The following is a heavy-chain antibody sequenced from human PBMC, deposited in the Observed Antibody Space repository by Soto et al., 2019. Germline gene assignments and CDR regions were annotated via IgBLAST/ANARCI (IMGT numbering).Heavy chain of an antibody. CDR2: ISTYNGDT. D-gene: IGHD2-15*01. Sequence: ASVKVSCKASGYTFSTSGMSWLRQAPGQGLEGMGWISTYNGDTNDAPKFQDRVTMTSDTSTSTVYMELRSLRSDDTAVYYCARAGAAPYYYYGMDVWGQGTRVTVSS. CDR1: GYTFSTSG. V-gene: IGHV1-18*01. J-gene: IGHJ6*02. CDR3: ARAGAAPYYYYGMDV.